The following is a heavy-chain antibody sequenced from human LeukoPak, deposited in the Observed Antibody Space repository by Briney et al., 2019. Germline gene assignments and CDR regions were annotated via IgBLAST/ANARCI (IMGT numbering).Heavy chain of an antibody. CDR3: ARDIAVAGMT. D-gene: IGHD6-19*01. V-gene: IGHV1-46*01. CDR2: INPSGGST. Sequence: ASVKVSCKASGGTFSSYAISWVRQAPGQGLEWMGIINPSGGSTSYAQKFQGRVTMTRDMSTSTVYMELSSLRSEDTAVYYCARDIAVAGMTWGQGTLVTVSS. J-gene: IGHJ4*02. CDR1: GGTFSSYA.